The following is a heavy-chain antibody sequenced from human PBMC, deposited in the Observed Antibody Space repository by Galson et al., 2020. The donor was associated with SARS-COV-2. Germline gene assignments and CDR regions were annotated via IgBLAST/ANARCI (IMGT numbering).Heavy chain of an antibody. CDR1: GGSISSSSYY. J-gene: IGHJ4*02. CDR3: ARDLGYCTGGVCYTGGNYFDY. CDR2: IYYSGST. Sequence: SKTLSLTCTVSGGSISSSSYYWGWIRQPPGKGLEWIGSIYYSGSTYYNPSLKSRVTISVDTSKNQFSLKLSSVTAADTAVYYCARDLGYCTGGVCYTGGNYFDYWGQGTLVTVSS. V-gene: IGHV4-39*07. D-gene: IGHD2-8*02.